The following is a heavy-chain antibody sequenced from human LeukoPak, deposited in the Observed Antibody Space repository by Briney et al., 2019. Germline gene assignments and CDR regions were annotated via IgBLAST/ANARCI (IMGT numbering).Heavy chain of an antibody. J-gene: IGHJ5*02. CDR3: ASGGSGYNWFDP. D-gene: IGHD2-15*01. Sequence: ASVKVSCKASGGTFSSYAISWVRQAPGQGLEWMGRIIPILGIANYAQKFQGRVTITADKSTSTAYMELSSLRSEDTAVYYCASGGSGYNWFDPWGQGTLVTVSS. CDR1: GGTFSSYA. CDR2: IIPILGIA. V-gene: IGHV1-69*04.